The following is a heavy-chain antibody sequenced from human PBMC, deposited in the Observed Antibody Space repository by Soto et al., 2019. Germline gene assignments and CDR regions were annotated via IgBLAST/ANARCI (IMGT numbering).Heavy chain of an antibody. Sequence: GGSLRLSCAASGFTFSNAWMNWVRQAPGKGLEWVGRIKSKTDGGTTDYAAPVKGRFTISRDDSINTLYLQMNSLKTEDTAVYYCTTDHSLMGYICNYYSYGMDGWGQGTSVTAAS. J-gene: IGHJ6*02. CDR1: GFTFSNAW. CDR3: TTDHSLMGYICNYYSYGMDG. CDR2: IKSKTDGGTT. V-gene: IGHV3-15*07. D-gene: IGHD5-18*01.